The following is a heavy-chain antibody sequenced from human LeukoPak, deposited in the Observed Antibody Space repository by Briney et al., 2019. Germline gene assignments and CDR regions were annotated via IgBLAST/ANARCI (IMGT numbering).Heavy chain of an antibody. V-gene: IGHV3-23*01. J-gene: IGHJ6*02. CDR2: IGGSGGST. CDR3: AKEDLYYFAMDV. Sequence: PGGSLRLSCAASGFTFSSYAMTWVRQGPGKGLEWVSLIGGSGGSTYYADSGKGRFTISRDNSKNTLYLQMNSLRAEDTAVYYCAKEDLYYFAMDVWGQGTTVTVSS. CDR1: GFTFSSYA.